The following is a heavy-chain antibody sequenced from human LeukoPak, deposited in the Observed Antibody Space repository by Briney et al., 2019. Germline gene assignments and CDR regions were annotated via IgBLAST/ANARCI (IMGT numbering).Heavy chain of an antibody. D-gene: IGHD3-3*01. J-gene: IGHJ4*02. CDR2: MNPNSGNT. V-gene: IGHV1-8*03. CDR1: RYTFTSYD. Sequence: ASVKVSCMASRYTFTSYDINWVRQATGQGLEWMGWMNPNSGNTGYAQKFQGRVTITRNTSISTAYMELSRLRSEDTDVYYCARCTYDFWSGYCYFDYWGQGTLVTVSS. CDR3: ARCTYDFWSGYCYFDY.